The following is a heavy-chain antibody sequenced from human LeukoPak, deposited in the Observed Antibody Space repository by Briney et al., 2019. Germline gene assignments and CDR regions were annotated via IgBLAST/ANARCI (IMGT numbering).Heavy chain of an antibody. CDR3: ARLAVPGIDAFDI. CDR2: IYYSGST. J-gene: IGHJ3*02. V-gene: IGHV4-59*08. CDR1: GGSISSYY. Sequence: PSETLSLTCTVSGGSISSYYWSWIRQPPGKGLEWIGYIYYSGSTNYNPSLKSRVTISVDTSKNQFSLKLSSVTAADTAVYYCARLAVPGIDAFDIWGQGTMVTVSS.